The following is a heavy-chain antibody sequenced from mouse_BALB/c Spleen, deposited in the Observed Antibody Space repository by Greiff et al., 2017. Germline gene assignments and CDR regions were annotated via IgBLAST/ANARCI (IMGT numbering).Heavy chain of an antibody. J-gene: IGHJ3*01. CDR3: ARGDCDYVFAY. D-gene: IGHD2-4*01. V-gene: IGHV1S126*01. Sequence: QVQLQQSGPQLVRPGASVKISCKASGYSFTSYWMHWVKQRPGQGLEWIGMIDPSDSETRLNQKFKDKATLTVDKSSSTAYMQLSSPTSEDSAVYYCARGDCDYVFAYWGQGTLVTVSA. CDR2: IDPSDSET. CDR1: GYSFTSYW.